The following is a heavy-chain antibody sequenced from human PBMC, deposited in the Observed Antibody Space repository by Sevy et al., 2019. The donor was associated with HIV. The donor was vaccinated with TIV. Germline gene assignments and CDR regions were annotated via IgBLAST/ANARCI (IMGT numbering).Heavy chain of an antibody. CDR1: GDSISGYY. Sequence: SETLSLTCSVSGDSISGYYWSWIRQPPGKGLQWIGYIYYSGFTNYNPSLKSRVTISEDTSKNQLSLKVTSVTAADTAVYFWARTTPYYYYAVDVWGQGTTVTVSS. D-gene: IGHD4-17*01. CDR3: ARTTPYYYYAVDV. J-gene: IGHJ6*02. V-gene: IGHV4-59*01. CDR2: IYYSGFT.